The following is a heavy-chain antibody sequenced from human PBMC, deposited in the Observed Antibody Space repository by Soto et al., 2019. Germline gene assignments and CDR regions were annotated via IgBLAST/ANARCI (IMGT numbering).Heavy chain of an antibody. V-gene: IGHV4-34*01. D-gene: IGHD3-3*01. J-gene: IGHJ6*02. CDR3: ARARTIFGVVTPPTMDV. CDR2: INHSGST. Sequence: SETLSLTCAVYGGSFSGYYWSWIRQPPGKGLEWIGEINHSGSTNYNPSLKSRATISVDTSKNQFSLKLSSVTAADTAVYYCARARTIFGVVTPPTMDVWGQGTTVTVSS. CDR1: GGSFSGYY.